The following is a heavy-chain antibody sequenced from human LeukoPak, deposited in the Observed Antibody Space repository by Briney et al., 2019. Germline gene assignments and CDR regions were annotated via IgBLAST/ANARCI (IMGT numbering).Heavy chain of an antibody. Sequence: ASVKVSCKESGYTFTNYYIHWVRQAPGQGLEWMGIINPSGSSTSYAQKFQGRVTMTRDTSTSTVYMELSSLRSEDTAVYYCAGGTTNTKGAFDMWGQGTMVTVSS. D-gene: IGHD2-8*01. J-gene: IGHJ3*02. CDR2: INPSGSST. CDR1: GYTFTNYY. CDR3: AGGTTNTKGAFDM. V-gene: IGHV1-46*01.